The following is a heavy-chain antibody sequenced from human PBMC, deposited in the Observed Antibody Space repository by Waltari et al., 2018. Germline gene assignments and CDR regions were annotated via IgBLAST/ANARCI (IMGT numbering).Heavy chain of an antibody. CDR3: ATDSGIAVAGYYYYGMDV. CDR2: FDPEDGET. J-gene: IGHJ6*02. D-gene: IGHD6-19*01. Sequence: KPGASVKVSCKVSGYTLTELSMHWVRQAPGKGLEWMGGFDPEDGETIYAQKFQGRVTMTEDTSTDTAYMELSSLRSEDTAVYYCATDSGIAVAGYYYYGMDVWGQGTTVTVSS. CDR1: GYTLTELS. V-gene: IGHV1-24*01.